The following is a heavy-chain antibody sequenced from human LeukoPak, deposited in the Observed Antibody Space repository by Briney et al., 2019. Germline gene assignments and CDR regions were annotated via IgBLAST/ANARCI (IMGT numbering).Heavy chain of an antibody. Sequence: KTSETLSLTCAVYGGSFSGYYWSWIRQPPGKGLEWIGEINHSGSTNYNPSLKSRVTISVDTSKNQFSLKLSSVTAADTAVYYCARGKVYYDSSGYYSPSIRPFDYWGQGTLVTVSS. J-gene: IGHJ4*02. CDR3: ARGKVYYDSSGYYSPSIRPFDY. CDR2: INHSGST. D-gene: IGHD3-22*01. CDR1: GGSFSGYY. V-gene: IGHV4-34*01.